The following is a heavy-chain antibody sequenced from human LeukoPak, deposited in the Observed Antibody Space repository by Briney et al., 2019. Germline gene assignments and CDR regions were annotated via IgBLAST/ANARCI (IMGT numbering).Heavy chain of an antibody. CDR3: AKGGTYGDSPLYFDY. V-gene: IGHV3-23*01. CDR1: GFTFSSYA. CDR2: ISGSGGST. Sequence: PGGSLRLSCAASGFTFSSYAMSWVRQAPGKGLEWVSAISGSGGSTYYADSVKGRFTISRDNSKNTLYLQMNSLRAEDTAVYYCAKGGTYGDSPLYFDYWGQGTRVTVSS. J-gene: IGHJ4*02. D-gene: IGHD4-17*01.